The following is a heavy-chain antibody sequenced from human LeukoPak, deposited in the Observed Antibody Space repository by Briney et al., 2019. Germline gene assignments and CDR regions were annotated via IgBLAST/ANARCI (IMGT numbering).Heavy chain of an antibody. Sequence: PGGSLRLSCAASGFTFSSYAMSWVRQAPGKGLVWVSRIKTDGSTIDYADSVKGRFTISRDNAKNTLYLQMNSLRAEDTAVYYCTRSVDYWGQGTLVTVSS. CDR2: IKTDGSTI. CDR1: GFTFSSYA. J-gene: IGHJ4*02. CDR3: TRSVDY. V-gene: IGHV3-74*01.